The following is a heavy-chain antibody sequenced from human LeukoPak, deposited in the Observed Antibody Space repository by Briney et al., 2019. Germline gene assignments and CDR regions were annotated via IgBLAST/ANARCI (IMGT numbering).Heavy chain of an antibody. J-gene: IGHJ4*02. CDR3: ARGTIFGVGRDFDY. V-gene: IGHV4-34*01. D-gene: IGHD3-3*01. CDR1: GGSFSGYY. CDR2: INHSGST. Sequence: SETLSLTCAVYGGSFSGYYWSWIRQPPGKGLEWIGGINHSGSTNYNPSLKSRVTISVDTSKNQFSLKLSSVTAADTAVYYCARGTIFGVGRDFDYWGQGTLVTVSS.